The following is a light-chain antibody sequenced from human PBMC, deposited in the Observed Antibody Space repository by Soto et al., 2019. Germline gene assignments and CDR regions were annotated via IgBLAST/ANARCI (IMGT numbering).Light chain of an antibody. V-gene: IGKV1-39*01. Sequence: DIQMTQSPSSLSASVGDRVTITCRASQSIGPYLNWYQQKPGKAPKLVIYGVSRLESGVPSRFSGSGSGTDFTLTISTLQPEDFATYFCQQSHSTLMYTFGQGTKVDIK. J-gene: IGKJ2*01. CDR1: QSIGPY. CDR3: QQSHSTLMYT. CDR2: GVS.